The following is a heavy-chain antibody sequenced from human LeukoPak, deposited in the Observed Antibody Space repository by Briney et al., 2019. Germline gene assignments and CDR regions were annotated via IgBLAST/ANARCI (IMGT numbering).Heavy chain of an antibody. CDR1: GDFFSGSY. Sequence: SETLSLTCAVYGDFFSGSYWSWLRQPPGKGLEWIGEINHSGGTNYNPSLKRRVTISVDTSKHQCSLKLSSVTPADTAMYSCARYVAVAGTIKWFDPWGQGTLVTVSS. D-gene: IGHD6-19*01. CDR2: INHSGGT. J-gene: IGHJ5*02. V-gene: IGHV4-34*01. CDR3: ARYVAVAGTIKWFDP.